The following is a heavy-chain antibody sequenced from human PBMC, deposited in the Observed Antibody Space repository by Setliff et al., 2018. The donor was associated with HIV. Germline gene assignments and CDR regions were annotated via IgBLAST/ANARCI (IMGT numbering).Heavy chain of an antibody. CDR2: ISAYNGNT. Sequence: ASVKVSCKASGYTLTSYGINWVRQAPGQGLEWMGWISAYNGNTNYAQKLQGRVTMTTDTSTSTAYMELRSLRSDDTAVYYCARGADYYDSSGYRGGGLYYMDVWGKGTTVTVSS. D-gene: IGHD3-22*01. CDR3: ARGADYYDSSGYRGGGLYYMDV. V-gene: IGHV1-18*01. CDR1: GYTLTSYG. J-gene: IGHJ6*03.